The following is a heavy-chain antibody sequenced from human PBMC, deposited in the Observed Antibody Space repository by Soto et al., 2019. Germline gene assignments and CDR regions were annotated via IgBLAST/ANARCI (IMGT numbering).Heavy chain of an antibody. CDR3: ATWGSTAFDI. D-gene: IGHD3-16*01. Sequence: QLQESGPGLVEPSGTLSLTCAVSRGSMSSSDWWCWVRQAPGKGLAWMGETYHSGNTNYNPSLKSRVTLSVDNSKNQFSLTRTSVTAADMGVYYCATWGSTAFDIWGQGTMVTVSS. CDR2: TYHSGNT. V-gene: IGHV4-4*02. J-gene: IGHJ3*02. CDR1: RGSMSSSDW.